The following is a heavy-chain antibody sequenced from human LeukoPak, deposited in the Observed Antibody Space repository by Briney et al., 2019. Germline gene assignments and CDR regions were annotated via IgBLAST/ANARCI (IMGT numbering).Heavy chain of an antibody. CDR1: GGSFSGYY. V-gene: IGHV4-34*01. CDR2: INHSGST. J-gene: IGHJ6*03. CDR3: ARDGTKTRTTNAPRSSGWYGGPRYYYYYYMDV. D-gene: IGHD6-19*01. Sequence: SETLSLTCAVYGGSFSGYYWSWIRQPPGKGLEWIGEINHSGSTNYNPSLKSRVTISVDTSKNQFSLKLSSVTAADTAVYYCARDGTKTRTTNAPRSSGWYGGPRYYYYYYMDVWGKGTTVTSSS.